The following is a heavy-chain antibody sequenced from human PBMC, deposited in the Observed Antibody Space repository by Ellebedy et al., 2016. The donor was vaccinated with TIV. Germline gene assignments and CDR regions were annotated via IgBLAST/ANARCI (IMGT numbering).Heavy chain of an antibody. CDR3: ARSRSSGWLHTPDY. D-gene: IGHD6-19*01. CDR2: INPSTGST. V-gene: IGHV1-46*04. CDR1: GYTFTSYF. J-gene: IGHJ4*02. Sequence: AASVKVSCKASGYTFTSYFIHWVRQATGQGPEWMGIINPSTGSTTYAQKLQGIVTMTRDKSTSTVYMELSSLRSEDTAVYFCARSRSSGWLHTPDYWGQGTLVTVSS.